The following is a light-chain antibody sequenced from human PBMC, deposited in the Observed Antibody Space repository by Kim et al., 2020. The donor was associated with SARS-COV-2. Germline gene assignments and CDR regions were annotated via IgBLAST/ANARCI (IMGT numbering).Light chain of an antibody. Sequence: APGKTDRITWGENNIGSKSVRWYQQKPGQAPVLVIYYDSDRPSGIPERFSGSNSGNTATLTISRVEAGDEADYYCQVWDSSSDHWVFGGGTQLTVL. J-gene: IGLJ3*02. V-gene: IGLV3-21*04. CDR2: YDS. CDR1: NIGSKS. CDR3: QVWDSSSDHWV.